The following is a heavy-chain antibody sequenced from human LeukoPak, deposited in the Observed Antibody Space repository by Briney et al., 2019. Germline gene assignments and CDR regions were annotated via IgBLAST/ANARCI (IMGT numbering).Heavy chain of an antibody. V-gene: IGHV1-2*02. Sequence: ASVKVSCTASGYTFTGYYMHWVRQAPGQGLEWMGWTNPNSGGTNYAQKFQGRVTTTRDTSISTAYMELSRLRSDDTAVYYCARAFMVRGVITFGWGQGTLVTVSS. CDR1: GYTFTGYY. CDR3: ARAFMVRGVITFG. D-gene: IGHD3-10*01. J-gene: IGHJ4*02. CDR2: TNPNSGGT.